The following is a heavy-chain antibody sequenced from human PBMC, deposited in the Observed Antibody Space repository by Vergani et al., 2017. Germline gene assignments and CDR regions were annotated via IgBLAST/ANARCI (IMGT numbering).Heavy chain of an antibody. V-gene: IGHV4-4*07. J-gene: IGHJ5*02. D-gene: IGHD2-15*01. Sequence: QVQLQESGPGLVEPSETLSLTCTVSGGSISSYYWSWIRRPAGKGLEWIGRIYTSGSTNYNPALKSRVTISVDTSKNQFSLKLSSVTAADTAVYYCARIGSMLMIDPWGQGTLVTVSS. CDR3: ARIGSMLMIDP. CDR2: IYTSGST. CDR1: GGSISSYY.